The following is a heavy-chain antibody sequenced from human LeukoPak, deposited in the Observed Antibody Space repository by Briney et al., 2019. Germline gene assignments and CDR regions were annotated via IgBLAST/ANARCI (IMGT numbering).Heavy chain of an antibody. V-gene: IGHV4-59*08. CDR2: IYYSGST. J-gene: IGHJ3*02. CDR1: GGSISSYY. D-gene: IGHD2-2*03. Sequence: PSETLSLTCTVSGGSISSYYWSWIRQPPGKGLEWIGYIYYSGSTNYDPSLKSRVTISVDTSKNQFSLKLSSVTAADTAVYYCARWIATRGAFDIWGQGTMVTVSS. CDR3: ARWIATRGAFDI.